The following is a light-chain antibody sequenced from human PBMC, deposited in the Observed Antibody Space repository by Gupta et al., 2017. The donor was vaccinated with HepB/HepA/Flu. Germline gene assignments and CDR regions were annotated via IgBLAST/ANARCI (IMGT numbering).Light chain of an antibody. CDR2: VDSDGSH. CDR1: SGHSNYA. CDR3: QTWGTGIHV. V-gene: IGLV4-69*02. J-gene: IGLJ3*02. Sequence: QLVVTQSPSASASLGASVKLTCTLSSGHSNYAIAWHQQQPERGPRYLMTVDSDGSHSKGDGIPDRFSGSSSGTERYLTIASLQADDEDDYYCQTWGTGIHVFGGGTKLTV.